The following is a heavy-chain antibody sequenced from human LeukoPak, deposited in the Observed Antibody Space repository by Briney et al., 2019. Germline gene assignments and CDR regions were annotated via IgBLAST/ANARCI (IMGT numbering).Heavy chain of an antibody. J-gene: IGHJ4*02. Sequence: GRSLRLSCAASGFTFHNYGMHWVRQAPGKGLEWVAVISYDGSNKNYADSVKGRFTISRDSSKNTLYLQMNSLRVEDTAVYYCAKDWAPYCGGDCYFNYWGQGTLVTVSS. CDR2: ISYDGSNK. CDR3: AKDWAPYCGGDCYFNY. CDR1: GFTFHNYG. V-gene: IGHV3-30*18. D-gene: IGHD2-21*02.